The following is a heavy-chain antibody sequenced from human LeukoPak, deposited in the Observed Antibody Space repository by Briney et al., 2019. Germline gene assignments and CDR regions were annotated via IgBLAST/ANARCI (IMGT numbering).Heavy chain of an antibody. J-gene: IGHJ6*03. CDR2: ISAYNGNT. CDR3: ARDIRYGITIFGESREGYGYMDV. D-gene: IGHD3-3*01. Sequence: ASVKVSCKASGYTFTSYGISWVRQAPGQGLEWMGWISAYNGNTNYAQKLQGRVTMTTDTSTSTAYMELRSLRSDDTAVYYCARDIRYGITIFGESREGYGYMDVWGKGTTVTVSS. V-gene: IGHV1-18*01. CDR1: GYTFTSYG.